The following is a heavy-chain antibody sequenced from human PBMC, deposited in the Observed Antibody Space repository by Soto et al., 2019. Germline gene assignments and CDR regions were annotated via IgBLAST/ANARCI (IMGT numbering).Heavy chain of an antibody. CDR2: ISSSGSTI. CDR3: ARGTMVAVAGWFDY. D-gene: IGHD6-19*01. CDR1: GFTFSSYE. Sequence: GGSLRLSCAASGFTFSSYEMNWVRQAPGEGLEWVSYISSSGSTIYYADSVKGRFTISRDNAKNSLYLQMNSLRAEDTAVYYCARGTMVAVAGWFDYWGQGTLVTVSS. V-gene: IGHV3-48*03. J-gene: IGHJ4*02.